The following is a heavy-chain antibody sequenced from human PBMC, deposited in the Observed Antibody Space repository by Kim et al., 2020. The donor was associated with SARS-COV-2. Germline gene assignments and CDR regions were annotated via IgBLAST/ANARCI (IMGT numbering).Heavy chain of an antibody. CDR3: ARDHYTAPYYYGMDV. J-gene: IGHJ6*02. Sequence: ASVKVSCKASGYTFTSYGISWVRQAPGQGLEWMGWISAYNGNTDYAQKLQGRVTMTTDTSTSTAYMELRSLRSDDTAVYYCARDHYTAPYYYGMDVWGQGTTVTVSS. CDR1: GYTFTSYG. D-gene: IGHD5-18*01. V-gene: IGHV1-18*01. CDR2: ISAYNGNT.